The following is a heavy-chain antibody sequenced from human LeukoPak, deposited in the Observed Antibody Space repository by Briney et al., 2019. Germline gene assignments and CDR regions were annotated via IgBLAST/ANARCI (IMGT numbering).Heavy chain of an antibody. J-gene: IGHJ6*03. V-gene: IGHV3-30*03. CDR2: ISYDGSNK. CDR3: AREVTLVAAGKGDYYYYYMDV. CDR1: GFTFSSYG. Sequence: GGSLRLSCAASGFTFSSYGMHWVRQAPGKGLEWVAVISYDGSNKYYADSVKGRFTISRDNSKNTLYLQMNSLRAEDTAVYYCAREVTLVAAGKGDYYYYYMDVWGKGTTVTVSS. D-gene: IGHD6-13*01.